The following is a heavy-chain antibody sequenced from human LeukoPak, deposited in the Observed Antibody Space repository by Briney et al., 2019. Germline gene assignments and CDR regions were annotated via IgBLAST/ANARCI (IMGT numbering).Heavy chain of an antibody. CDR2: ISGYNGNT. Sequence: ASVKVSCKASGGTFSSYEISWVRQAPGQGLEWMGWISGYNGNTNFARKLQGRVTMTTDTSTSTAYMELRSLRSDDTAVYYCARSLTIREGDAFDIWGQGTMVTVSS. J-gene: IGHJ3*02. CDR1: GGTFSSYE. V-gene: IGHV1-18*01. CDR3: ARSLTIREGDAFDI. D-gene: IGHD3-10*01.